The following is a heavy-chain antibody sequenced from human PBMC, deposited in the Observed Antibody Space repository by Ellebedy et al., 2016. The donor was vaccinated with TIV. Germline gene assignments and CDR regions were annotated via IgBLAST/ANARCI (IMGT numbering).Heavy chain of an antibody. V-gene: IGHV3-7*01. D-gene: IGHD2-15*01. CDR2: IKTDGSET. CDR1: GFSFSNFW. J-gene: IGHJ4*02. Sequence: PGGSLRLSCAAWGFSFSNFWMSWVRQAPGKGLEWVAHIKTDGSETYYVDSVKGRFTISRENAKNALFLQMDGLRVDDSAVYYCARGWSTPDSWGQGTLVIVSS. CDR3: ARGWSTPDS.